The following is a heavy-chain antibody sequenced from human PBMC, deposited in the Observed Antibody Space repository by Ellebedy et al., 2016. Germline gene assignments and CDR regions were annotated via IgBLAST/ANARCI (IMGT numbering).Heavy chain of an antibody. CDR1: GFTFSTYS. CDR3: VREDRSSSYYGLDV. V-gene: IGHV3-21*01. Sequence: GGSLRLSCAASGFTFSTYSMIWVRQAPGKGLEWVSSITTSSTNIYYADSVKGRFTISRDNAKSSLFLQMNSLRAEDTAVYYCVREDRSSSYYGLDVWGQGTTVTVSS. D-gene: IGHD6-6*01. CDR2: ITTSSTNI. J-gene: IGHJ6*02.